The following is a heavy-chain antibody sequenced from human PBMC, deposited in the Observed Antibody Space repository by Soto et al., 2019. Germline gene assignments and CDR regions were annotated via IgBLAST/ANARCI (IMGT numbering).Heavy chain of an antibody. CDR2: ISSSSSTI. V-gene: IGHV3-48*02. CDR3: ATVPVSPGWFPSGGWFDP. D-gene: IGHD6-19*01. CDR1: GFTFSSYS. J-gene: IGHJ5*02. Sequence: EVQLVESGGGLVQPGGSLRLSCAASGFTFSSYSMNWVRQAPGKGLEWVSYISSSSSTIYYADSVKGRFTISRDKAKKSLYLETNNLREEDSAVYYWATVPVSPGWFPSGGWFDPWGQGTLVTVSS.